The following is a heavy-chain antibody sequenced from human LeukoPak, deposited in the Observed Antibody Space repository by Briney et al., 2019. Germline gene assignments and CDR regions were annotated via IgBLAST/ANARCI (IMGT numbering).Heavy chain of an antibody. CDR2: IYYSGRT. J-gene: IGHJ3*02. V-gene: IGHV4-39*07. CDR1: GGSISSYY. Sequence: PSETLSLTCTVSGGSISSYYWGWIRQPPGKGLEWIGTIYYSGRTYYSPSLKSRVTISVDTSKNHFSLKLSSVTAADTAVYFCVARVEWGIYGSGRPDAFDIWGQGTMVTVSS. D-gene: IGHD3-10*01. CDR3: VARVEWGIYGSGRPDAFDI.